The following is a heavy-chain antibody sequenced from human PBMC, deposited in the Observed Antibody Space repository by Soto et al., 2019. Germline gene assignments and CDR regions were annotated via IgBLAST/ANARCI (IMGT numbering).Heavy chain of an antibody. CDR1: GFTFSTYA. D-gene: IGHD1-26*01. Sequence: EVQLVESGGGLVKPGGSLRLSCATSGFTFSTYAMTWVRQAPGKGLEWVSFISSSGSNIQYADSVKGRFTISRDDAKNSVYLQMDSLGADDTALYYCARDGNYHEYWGQGTLVSVSS. CDR3: ARDGNYHEY. V-gene: IGHV3-21*01. J-gene: IGHJ4*02. CDR2: ISSSGSNI.